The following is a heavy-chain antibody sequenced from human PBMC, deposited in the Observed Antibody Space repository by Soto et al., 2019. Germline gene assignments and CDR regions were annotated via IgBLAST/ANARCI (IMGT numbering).Heavy chain of an antibody. Sequence: QVQLVESGGGVVQPGRSLRLSCAASGFTFSSYGMHWVRQAPGKGLEWVAGIWYDGSNKYYADSVKGRFTISRDNSKNTLYLQMNSLRAEDTAVYYCARGRYTIREQFDYWGQGTLVTVSS. V-gene: IGHV3-33*01. J-gene: IGHJ4*02. CDR2: IWYDGSNK. CDR3: ARGRYTIREQFDY. D-gene: IGHD1-20*01. CDR1: GFTFSSYG.